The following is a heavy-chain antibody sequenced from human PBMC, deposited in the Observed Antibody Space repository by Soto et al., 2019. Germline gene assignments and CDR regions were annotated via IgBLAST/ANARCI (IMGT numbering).Heavy chain of an antibody. CDR3: TRPYSGSPGDAFDI. CDR2: IKSKAYGGTT. J-gene: IGHJ3*02. D-gene: IGHD1-26*01. Sequence: GGSLRLSCTASGFTFGDYAMSWFRQAPGKGLEWVGFIKSKAYGGTTEYAASVKGRFTISRDDFKSIAYLQMNSLKTEDTAVYYCTRPYSGSPGDAFDIWGQGTMVTVSS. V-gene: IGHV3-49*03. CDR1: GFTFGDYA.